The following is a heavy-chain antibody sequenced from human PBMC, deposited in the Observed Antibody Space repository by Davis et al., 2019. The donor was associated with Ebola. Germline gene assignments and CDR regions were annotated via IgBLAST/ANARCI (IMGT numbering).Heavy chain of an antibody. Sequence: GESLKISCAASGFTFSNAWMSWVRQAPGKGLGWVSVIYSGGSTYYADSVKGRFTISRDNSKNTLYLQMNSLGAEDTAVYYCARGASSGIWYYYYGMDVWGQGTTVTVSS. V-gene: IGHV3-53*01. D-gene: IGHD1-14*01. CDR3: ARGASSGIWYYYYGMDV. J-gene: IGHJ6*02. CDR2: IYSGGST. CDR1: GFTFSNAW.